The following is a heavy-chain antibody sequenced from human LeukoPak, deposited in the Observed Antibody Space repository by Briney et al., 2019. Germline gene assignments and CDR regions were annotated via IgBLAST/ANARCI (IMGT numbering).Heavy chain of an antibody. CDR3: AISVEVATIGDH. CDR1: GFNFANHA. J-gene: IGHJ4*02. CDR2: ISGGGDIT. Sequence: GGSLRLSCAASGFNFANHAMSWVRQTPGKGLEWVSAISGGGDITYYADSVTGRFAISRDNSKDTLFLQMHSLRPGDTAVYYCAISVEVATIGDHWGQGILVTVS. D-gene: IGHD5-24*01. V-gene: IGHV3-23*01.